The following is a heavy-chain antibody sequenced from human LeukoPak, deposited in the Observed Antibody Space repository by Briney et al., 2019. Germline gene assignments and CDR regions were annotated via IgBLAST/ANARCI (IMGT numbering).Heavy chain of an antibody. V-gene: IGHV3-7*01. CDR1: GFTFNSFF. Sequence: GGSLRLSCAASGFTFNSFFLNWVRLTPGRELEWLACISQDGSETFYMDSERGRFTISRDNTKNSLYLQMDSLRAEDTAVYFCVRDLGHSRHYFEYWGQGALVTVSS. CDR2: ISQDGSET. D-gene: IGHD7-27*01. J-gene: IGHJ4*02. CDR3: VRDLGHSRHYFEY.